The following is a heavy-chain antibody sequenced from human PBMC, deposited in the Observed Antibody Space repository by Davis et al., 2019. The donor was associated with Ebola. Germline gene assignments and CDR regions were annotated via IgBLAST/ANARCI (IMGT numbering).Heavy chain of an antibody. CDR2: IIPILGIA. Sequence: AASVKVSCKASGGTFSSYAISWVRQAPGQGLEWMGRIIPILGIANYAQKFQGRVTITADKSTSTAYMELSSLRSDDTAVYYCARVSVLDAFDMWGQGTMVTVSS. D-gene: IGHD2/OR15-2a*01. J-gene: IGHJ3*02. V-gene: IGHV1-69*04. CDR3: ARVSVLDAFDM. CDR1: GGTFSSYA.